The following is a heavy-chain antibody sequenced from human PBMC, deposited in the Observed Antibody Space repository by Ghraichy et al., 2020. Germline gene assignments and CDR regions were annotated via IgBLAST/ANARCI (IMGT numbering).Heavy chain of an antibody. CDR1: GGSISSGGYS. D-gene: IGHD6-13*01. CDR2: IYHSGST. CDR3: ARASSSLNFDY. V-gene: IGHV4-30-2*01. Sequence: LRLSCAVSGGSISSGGYSWSWIRQPPGKGLEWIGYIYHSGSTYYNPSLKSRVTISVDRSKNQFSLKLSSVTAADTAVYYCARASSSLNFDYWGQGTLVTVSS. J-gene: IGHJ4*02.